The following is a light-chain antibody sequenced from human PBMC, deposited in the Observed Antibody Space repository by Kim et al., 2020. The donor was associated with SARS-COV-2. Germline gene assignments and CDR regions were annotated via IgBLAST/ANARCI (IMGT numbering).Light chain of an antibody. V-gene: IGKV3-11*01. CDR2: DAS. CDR1: HSVGIS. Sequence: PGEGATLACRARHSVGISLAWDQQTPGQAARLLIYDASIRATGIPDRFSGRGSGADFTLTIGSLEPRDFAIYYCQQRGSWPPALTFGGGTKVDIK. CDR3: QQRGSWPPALT. J-gene: IGKJ4*01.